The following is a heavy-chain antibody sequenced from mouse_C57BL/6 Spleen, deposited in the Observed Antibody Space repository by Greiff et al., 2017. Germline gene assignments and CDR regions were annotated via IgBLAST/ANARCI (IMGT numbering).Heavy chain of an antibody. V-gene: IGHV8-12*01. Sequence: ESGPGILQSSQTLSLTCSFSGFSLSTSGMGVSWIRQPSGKGLEWLAHIYWDDDKRYNPSLKSRLTISKDTSRNQVFLKITSVDTADTATYYCARRADGYPFAYWGQGTLVTVSA. D-gene: IGHD2-3*01. CDR3: ARRADGYPFAY. CDR1: GFSLSTSGMG. CDR2: IYWDDDK. J-gene: IGHJ3*01.